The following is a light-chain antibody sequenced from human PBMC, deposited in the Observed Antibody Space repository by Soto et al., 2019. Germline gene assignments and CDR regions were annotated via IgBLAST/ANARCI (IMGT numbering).Light chain of an antibody. CDR1: SSDVGGYNY. Sequence: QSVLTQPASVSGSPGQSITISCTGTSSDVGGYNYVSWYQQHPGKAPKLMIYDDSNRPSGVSNRLYGSKSGNTASLTISGFQAEDEADYYCSSYTSSSTLVGFGTGTKVTVL. V-gene: IGLV2-14*01. J-gene: IGLJ1*01. CDR3: SSYTSSSTLVG. CDR2: DDS.